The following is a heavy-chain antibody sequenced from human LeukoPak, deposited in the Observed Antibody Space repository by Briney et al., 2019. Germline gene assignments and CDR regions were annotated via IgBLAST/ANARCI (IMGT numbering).Heavy chain of an antibody. Sequence: GGSLRLSCAASGITVSSHCMTWVRQAPGKGLEWVSVIDSGGSTNSADSVKGRFSVSRDNSKNTLYLQMNSLRVEDTAVYYCARTYGDYDYYYGMAVWGQGTTVTVSS. J-gene: IGHJ6*01. CDR2: IDSGGST. D-gene: IGHD4-17*01. CDR1: GITVSSHC. CDR3: ARTYGDYDYYYGMAV. V-gene: IGHV3-66*01.